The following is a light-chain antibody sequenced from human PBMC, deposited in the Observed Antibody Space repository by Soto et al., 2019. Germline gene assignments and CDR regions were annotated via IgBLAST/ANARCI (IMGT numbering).Light chain of an antibody. CDR1: RSVSTN. CDR3: QKYDRGRPPVT. V-gene: IGKV3-15*01. CDR2: GAS. Sequence: DIILTQSPAIVSVSPGERATLSCRASRSVSTNLAWYQHKHGQAPRLLIYGASTRVTDIPDRFSGSGSGTDFTLTINYLKSEDFGVYYCQKYDRGRPPVTFGGGTKVEI. J-gene: IGKJ4*01.